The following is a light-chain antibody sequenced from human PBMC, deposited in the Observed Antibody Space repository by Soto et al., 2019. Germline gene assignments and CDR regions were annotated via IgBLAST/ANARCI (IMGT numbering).Light chain of an antibody. CDR3: QHRYGTPR. J-gene: IGKJ1*01. CDR1: QTISSW. V-gene: IGKV1-5*03. Sequence: DIQMTQSPSTLSGSVGDRVTITCRASQTISSWLAWYQQKPGKXPXXLIYKASTLKSGVPSRLSGSGSGTEFPLTISSMQPEDFATDDCQHRYGTPRFGQGTKVDIK. CDR2: KAS.